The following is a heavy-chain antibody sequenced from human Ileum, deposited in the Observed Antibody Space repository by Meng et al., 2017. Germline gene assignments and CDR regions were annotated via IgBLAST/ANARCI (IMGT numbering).Heavy chain of an antibody. CDR3: ARWTGSYKDY. V-gene: IGHV3-7*01. Sequence: GESLKISCAASGFTFSSYWMTWVRQAPGKGLQWVASLNEDGSDKYYVDSVKGRFTISRDNSKNTLYLQMDNVRLEDMAVYYCARWTGSYKDYWGQGTLVTVSS. J-gene: IGHJ4*02. D-gene: IGHD3-10*01. CDR1: GFTFSSYW. CDR2: LNEDGSDK.